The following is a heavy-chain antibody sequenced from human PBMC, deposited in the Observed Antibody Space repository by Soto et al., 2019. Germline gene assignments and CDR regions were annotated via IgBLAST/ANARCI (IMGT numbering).Heavy chain of an antibody. CDR1: GFTFSSYA. CDR3: AKDDYGSGSPNWFDP. D-gene: IGHD3-10*01. V-gene: IGHV3-23*01. J-gene: IGHJ5*02. Sequence: GGSLRLSCAASGFTFSSYAMSWVRQAPGKGLEWVSAISGSGGSTYYADSVKGRFTISRDNSKNTLYLQMNSLRAEDTAVYYCAKDDYGSGSPNWFDPWGQGTLVTVSS. CDR2: ISGSGGST.